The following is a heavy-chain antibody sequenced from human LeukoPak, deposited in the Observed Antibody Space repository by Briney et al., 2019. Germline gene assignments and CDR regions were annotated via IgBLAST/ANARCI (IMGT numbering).Heavy chain of an antibody. CDR2: IIPIFGTA. V-gene: IGHV1-69*13. Sequence: SVKVSCKASGGTFSSYAISWVRQAPGQGLEWMGGIIPIFGTANYAQKFQGRVTITADESTSTAYMELSSLRSEDTAVYYCARETKLAGADDAFDIWGQGTMVTVSS. CDR1: GGTFSSYA. CDR3: ARETKLAGADDAFDI. J-gene: IGHJ3*02. D-gene: IGHD6-6*01.